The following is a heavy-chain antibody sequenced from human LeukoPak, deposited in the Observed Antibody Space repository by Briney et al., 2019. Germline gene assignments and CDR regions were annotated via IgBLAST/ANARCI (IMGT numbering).Heavy chain of an antibody. Sequence: PGRSLRLSCAASGFTFSSYAMHWVRQAPGKGLEWVAVISYDGSNKYYAYSVKGRFTISRDDSKNTMSLQMNSLRDEDTAVYYCARNPHCSSTSCYNSDFDYWGQGNLVTVSS. D-gene: IGHD2-2*02. J-gene: IGHJ4*02. V-gene: IGHV3-30-3*01. CDR1: GFTFSSYA. CDR2: ISYDGSNK. CDR3: ARNPHCSSTSCYNSDFDY.